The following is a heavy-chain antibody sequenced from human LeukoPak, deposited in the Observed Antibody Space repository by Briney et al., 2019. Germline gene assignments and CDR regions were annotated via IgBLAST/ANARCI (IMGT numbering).Heavy chain of an antibody. V-gene: IGHV1-2*02. J-gene: IGHJ4*02. CDR3: ALQSRGLRYFDWLEYVDY. Sequence: ASVKVSCKASGYTFTCYYMHWVRQAPGQGLEWMGWINPNSGGTNYAQKFQGRVTMTRDTSISTAYMELSRLRSDDTAVYYCALQSRGLRYFDWLEYVDYWGQGTLVTVSS. CDR2: INPNSGGT. CDR1: GYTFTCYY. D-gene: IGHD3-9*01.